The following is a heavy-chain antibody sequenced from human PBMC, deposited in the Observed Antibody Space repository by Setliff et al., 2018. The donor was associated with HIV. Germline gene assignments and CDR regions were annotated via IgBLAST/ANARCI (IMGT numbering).Heavy chain of an antibody. J-gene: IGHJ4*02. CDR1: GFTFSSHA. CDR2: ISGSGYST. V-gene: IGHV3-23*01. CDR3: ARSASLHIATRPGFDF. Sequence: GGSLRLSCAASGFTFSSHAMSWVRQAPEKGLEWVSTISGSGYSTYYADSVQGRFTISRDNSKNTLYLQMNSLRAEDTAVYYCARSASLHIATRPGFDFWGQGTLVTVSS. D-gene: IGHD6-6*01.